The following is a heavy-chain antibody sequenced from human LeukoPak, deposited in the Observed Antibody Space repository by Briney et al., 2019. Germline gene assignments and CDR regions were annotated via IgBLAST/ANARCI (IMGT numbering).Heavy chain of an antibody. V-gene: IGHV3-66*01. D-gene: IGHD3-10*01. CDR3: ARTYYYGSGNDY. CDR1: GFIVSSNY. CDR2: IYSGGST. J-gene: IGHJ4*02. Sequence: GGSLRLSCAASGFIVSSNYMSWVRQAPGKGLEWVSLIYSGGSTYYADSVKGRFTISRDNSKNTLYLQMNSLRAEDTAVYYCARTYYYGSGNDYWGQGTLVTVSS.